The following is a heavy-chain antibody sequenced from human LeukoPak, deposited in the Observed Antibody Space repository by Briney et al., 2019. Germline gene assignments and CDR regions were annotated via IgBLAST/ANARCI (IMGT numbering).Heavy chain of an antibody. CDR3: ATYYAGRGGSGY. CDR2: SGSI. CDR1: GASISSGAYH. V-gene: IGHV4-30-4*01. Sequence: SETLSLTCTVSGASISSGAYHWSWIRQPPGKGLEWIGYSGSINYNPSLNGRVTISVDTSKNQFSLRLSSVTAADTAVYFCATYYAGRGGSGYWGQGTLVTVSS. J-gene: IGHJ4*02. D-gene: IGHD3-10*01.